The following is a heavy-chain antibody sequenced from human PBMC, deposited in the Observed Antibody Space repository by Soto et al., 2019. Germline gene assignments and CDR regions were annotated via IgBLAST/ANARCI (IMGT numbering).Heavy chain of an antibody. CDR3: ARDGPYYYGLEV. J-gene: IGHJ6*04. Sequence: PSETVSHTCTVSCDSITNSDYYCNWIRQSPGKGLELIASIDYSGNTYYNPSLKSRVVISEDKSKNLFSLKLRSVTAADMALYFCARDGPYYYGLEVGGKGSTVT. CDR1: CDSITNSDYY. V-gene: IGHV4-30-4*01. CDR2: IDYSGNT.